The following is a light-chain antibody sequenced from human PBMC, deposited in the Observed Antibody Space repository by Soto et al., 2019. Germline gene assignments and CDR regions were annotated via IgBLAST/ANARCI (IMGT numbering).Light chain of an antibody. CDR3: QQYGTSPQT. Sequence: EIVMTHSPATLSVSPCERATLSFSASQSVSSTYLAWYQHKPGQAPRLLIYGTSSRATGIPDRFSGSGSGTDFTLTISRLEPEDFAVYYCQQYGTSPQTFGQGTKV. CDR2: GTS. V-gene: IGKV3-20*01. J-gene: IGKJ1*01. CDR1: QSVSSTY.